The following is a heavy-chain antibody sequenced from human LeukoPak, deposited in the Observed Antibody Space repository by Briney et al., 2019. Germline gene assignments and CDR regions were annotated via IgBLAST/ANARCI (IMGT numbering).Heavy chain of an antibody. J-gene: IGHJ4*02. Sequence: SETLSLTCTVSGGSVSSPTYFWGWLRQPPGKGLEWVGSVYHSGSTNYNPSLKSRITMSVDTSKNQFSLKLSSVTAADTAVYYCARSGSYSGPYVYWGQGTAVTVSS. V-gene: IGHV4-39*07. D-gene: IGHD1-26*01. CDR3: ARSGSYSGPYVY. CDR1: GGSVSSPTYF. CDR2: VYHSGST.